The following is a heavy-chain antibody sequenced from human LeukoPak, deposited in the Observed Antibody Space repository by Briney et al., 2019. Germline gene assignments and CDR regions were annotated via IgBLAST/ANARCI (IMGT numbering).Heavy chain of an antibody. D-gene: IGHD3-10*01. CDR2: IKQDGSER. J-gene: IGHJ4*02. CDR1: GFTFSGFS. CDR3: ARAGSHWHYVY. Sequence: GGSLRLSCAASGFTFSGFSMSWVRQSPTKGLGWVANIKQDGSERYYVDSVKGRFTISRDNAKNSLSLQMNNLRVEDTAVYYCARAGSHWHYVYWGQGTVVTVSS. V-gene: IGHV3-7*01.